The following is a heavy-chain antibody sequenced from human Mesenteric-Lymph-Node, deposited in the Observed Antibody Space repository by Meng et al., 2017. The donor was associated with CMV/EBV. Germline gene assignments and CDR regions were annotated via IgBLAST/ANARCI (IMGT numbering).Heavy chain of an antibody. CDR3: ARATYYDGSPSFDY. D-gene: IGHD3-22*01. CDR2: LSGSSTYI. V-gene: IGHV3-21*01. J-gene: IGHJ4*02. Sequence: GESLKISCAASGFTFSIYTFNWVRHAPRKGLEWVSSLSGSSTYIYYAHSVKGRFSVSRDNAKNSLYLQMNSLRAEDTAVYFCARATYYDGSPSFDYWGPGTLVTVSS. CDR1: GFTFSIYT.